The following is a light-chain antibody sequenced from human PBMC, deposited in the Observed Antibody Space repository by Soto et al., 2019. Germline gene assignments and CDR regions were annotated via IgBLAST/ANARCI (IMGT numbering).Light chain of an antibody. V-gene: IGLV2-14*03. Sequence: QSALTQPASVSGSPGQSITISCTGTSSDVGGYNYVSWYPQHPGKAPKLMIYDVSNRPSGVSNRFSGSRSGNTASLTISGLQAEDEAHYYCSSYTGSTTLVIFGGGTKLTVL. CDR1: SSDVGGYNY. J-gene: IGLJ2*01. CDR2: DVS. CDR3: SSYTGSTTLVI.